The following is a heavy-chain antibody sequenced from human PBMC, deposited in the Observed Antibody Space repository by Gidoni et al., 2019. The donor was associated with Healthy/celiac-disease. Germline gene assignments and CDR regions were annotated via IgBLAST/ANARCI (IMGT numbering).Heavy chain of an antibody. D-gene: IGHD2-15*01. V-gene: IGHV3-23*01. J-gene: IGHJ4*02. CDR1: GFTFSNYV. CDR3: AKVRVVADY. Sequence: EVQLLESGGGLVQPGGSLRLSCAASGFTFSNYVMSWVRQAPGKGLEWVSGITASGDSTYYVDSVKGRFTISRDNSKNTLYLQRNSLRADDTAVYYCAKVRVVADYWGQGTLVTVSS. CDR2: ITASGDST.